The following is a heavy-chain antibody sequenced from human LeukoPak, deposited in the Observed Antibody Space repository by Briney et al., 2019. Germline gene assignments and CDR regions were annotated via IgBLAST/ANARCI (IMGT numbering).Heavy chain of an antibody. D-gene: IGHD3-16*01. J-gene: IGHJ3*02. CDR1: GYSFTSYY. Sequence: GASVNISCKASGYSFTSYYIHWVRQAPGQGLEWMGWISGSSSNTNYAQRLQGRVNMTTDTPTTTAYMELRSLRSDDTAVYYCARATGTWGHDGFDIWGQGTMVTVSS. CDR3: ARATGTWGHDGFDI. V-gene: IGHV1-18*04. CDR2: ISGSSSNT.